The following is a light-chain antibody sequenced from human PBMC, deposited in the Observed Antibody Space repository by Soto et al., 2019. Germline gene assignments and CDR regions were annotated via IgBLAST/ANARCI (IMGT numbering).Light chain of an antibody. V-gene: IGKV3-15*01. CDR3: QQYNDWPWGT. CDR1: QSVRSN. Sequence: EIVMTQSPVTLSVSPGERATLACGASQSVRSNLAWYQQKPGQTPRLLIYDASTRPAGIPARLSGGGSGTEFTLTISSLQYQDFAVYYCQQYNDWPWGTFGQGTKVEIK. CDR2: DAS. J-gene: IGKJ1*01.